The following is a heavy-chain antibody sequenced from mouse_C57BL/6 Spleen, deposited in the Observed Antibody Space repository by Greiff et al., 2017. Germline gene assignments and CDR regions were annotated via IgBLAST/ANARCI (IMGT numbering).Heavy chain of an antibody. Sequence: EVKVVESGGGLVQPGGSLSLSCAASGFTFTDYYMSWVRQPPGKALEWLGFIRNKANGYTTEYSASVKGRFTISRDNSQSILYLQMNALRAEDSATYYCARDITPGYWYFDVWGTGTTVTVSS. CDR2: IRNKANGYTT. CDR3: ARDITPGYWYFDV. V-gene: IGHV7-3*01. J-gene: IGHJ1*03. CDR1: GFTFTDYY.